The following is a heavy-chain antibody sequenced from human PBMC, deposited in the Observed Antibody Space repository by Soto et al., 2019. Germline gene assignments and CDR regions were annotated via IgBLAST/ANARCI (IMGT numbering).Heavy chain of an antibody. CDR3: ARRQNEVPVVDY. D-gene: IGHD1-1*01. J-gene: IGHJ4*02. CDR1: GLIVSRNH. V-gene: IGHV3-66*01. CDR2: LYSGGST. Sequence: EVQLVESGGGLVQPGGSPRLSCAASGLIVSRNHMNWVRQAPGKGLEWVSLLYSGGSTYYADSVKGRFTIPRDNSKNTLYIQMNSLRVEDTAVYYCARRQNEVPVVDYCGQGTLVTDSS.